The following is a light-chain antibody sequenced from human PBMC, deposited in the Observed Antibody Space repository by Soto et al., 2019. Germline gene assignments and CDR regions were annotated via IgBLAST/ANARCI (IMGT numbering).Light chain of an antibody. CDR1: QNIRTF. Sequence: DIPMTPSPSTLSASVGDRFTISCRASQNIRTFLAWYQHKTGKAPKLLIYQASSLENGVPSRFSGSGSGTEFTLTISSLQPDDFATYYCQQYESYPWTFGQGTKVEIK. CDR2: QAS. CDR3: QQYESYPWT. J-gene: IGKJ1*01. V-gene: IGKV1-5*03.